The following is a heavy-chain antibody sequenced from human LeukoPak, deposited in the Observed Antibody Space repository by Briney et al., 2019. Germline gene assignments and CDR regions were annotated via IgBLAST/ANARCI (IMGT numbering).Heavy chain of an antibody. CDR2: ISSGSTYM. V-gene: IGHV3-21*01. CDR3: GRVGGRSKAAKGDAFDT. Sequence: GGSLRLSCAASGFTFSSYSMNWVRQAPGKGLEWVSSISSGSTYMYYADSVKGRFTISRDNAQNSMYLQMNSLRAEDTAVYYCGRVGGRSKAAKGDAFDTWGQGTMVTVSS. J-gene: IGHJ3*02. D-gene: IGHD6-6*01. CDR1: GFTFSSYS.